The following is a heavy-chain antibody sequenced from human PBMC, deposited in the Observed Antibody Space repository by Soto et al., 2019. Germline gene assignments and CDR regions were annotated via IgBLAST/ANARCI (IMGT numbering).Heavy chain of an antibody. J-gene: IGHJ4*02. CDR1: GFTLSDYY. Sequence: GGSLRLSCAASGFTLSDYYMSWIRQAPGKGLEWVAYITSSSTNITNYADSVRGRFTISRDNARDSVYLQMNSLRPEDTAVYYCVRDRGYSGYTFWGQGTQVTVSS. CDR2: ITSSSTNIT. V-gene: IGHV3-11*06. D-gene: IGHD5-12*01. CDR3: VRDRGYSGYTF.